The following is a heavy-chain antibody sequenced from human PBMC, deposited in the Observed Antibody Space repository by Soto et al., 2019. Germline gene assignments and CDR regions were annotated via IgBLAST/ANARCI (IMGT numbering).Heavy chain of an antibody. Sequence: ASVKVSCKASGYTFTSYGISWVRQAPGQGLEWMGWISAYNGNTNYAQKLQGRVTMTTDTSTSTAYMELSSLRSEDTAVYYCAREVVVVPAAHSYYYYGMDVWGQGTTVTVSS. J-gene: IGHJ6*02. V-gene: IGHV1-18*01. CDR1: GYTFTSYG. D-gene: IGHD2-2*01. CDR3: AREVVVVPAAHSYYYYGMDV. CDR2: ISAYNGNT.